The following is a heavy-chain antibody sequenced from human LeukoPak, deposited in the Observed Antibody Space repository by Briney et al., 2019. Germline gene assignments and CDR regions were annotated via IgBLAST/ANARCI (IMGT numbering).Heavy chain of an antibody. CDR1: GYTFMDSY. Sequence: GASVKVSSKASGYTFMDSYMHWVRQAPGQRPEWMAWINPNGGETRYAQKFRGRVILTLDTSISTAYMELNSLQYDDSAIYYCARDLTAGSSDYWGPGTMVTVSS. V-gene: IGHV1-2*02. D-gene: IGHD3-10*01. J-gene: IGHJ4*02. CDR2: INPNGGET. CDR3: ARDLTAGSSDY.